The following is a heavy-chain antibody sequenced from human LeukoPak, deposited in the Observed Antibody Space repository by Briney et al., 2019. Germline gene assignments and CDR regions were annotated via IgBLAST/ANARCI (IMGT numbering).Heavy chain of an antibody. CDR1: GYTFTSYA. CDR3: ARDGKGWNDGVDGMDV. Sequence: ASVKVSCKASGYTFTSYAMNWVRQAPGQGLEWMGWINTNTGNPTYAQGFTGRFVFSLDTSVSTAYLQISSLKAEDTAVNYCARDGKGWNDGVDGMDVWGQGTTVTVSS. V-gene: IGHV7-4-1*02. D-gene: IGHD1-1*01. J-gene: IGHJ6*02. CDR2: INTNTGNP.